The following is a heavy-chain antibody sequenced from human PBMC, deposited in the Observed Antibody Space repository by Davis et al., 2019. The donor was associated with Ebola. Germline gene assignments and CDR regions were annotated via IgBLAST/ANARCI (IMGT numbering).Heavy chain of an antibody. J-gene: IGHJ5*02. Sequence: GGSLRLSCAASGFTFSSNSMNWVRQAPGKGLEWVSFISSSSNYIYYADSVKGRFTVSRDNAKNSLYLQMNSLRAEDTAVYYCTKGQLWFGELFASWGQGTLVTVSS. V-gene: IGHV3-21*04. CDR3: TKGQLWFGELFAS. D-gene: IGHD3-10*01. CDR1: GFTFSSNS. CDR2: ISSSSNYI.